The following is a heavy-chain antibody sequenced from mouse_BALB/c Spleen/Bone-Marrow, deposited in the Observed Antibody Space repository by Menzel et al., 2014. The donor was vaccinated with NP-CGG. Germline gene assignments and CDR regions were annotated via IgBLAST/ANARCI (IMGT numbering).Heavy chain of an antibody. CDR3: ATYYYGSSLFAY. CDR1: GFNIKNTY. Sequence: EVQLQQFGAALVKSGASVKLSCTASGFNIKNTYIHWVKQRPEQGLEWIGRIDPANVNIKYDPKFQDKATITADTSSNTAYLQLSSLTSEDTAVYYCATYYYGSSLFAYWGQETLVTVSA. D-gene: IGHD1-1*01. CDR2: IDPANVNI. J-gene: IGHJ3*01. V-gene: IGHV14-3*02.